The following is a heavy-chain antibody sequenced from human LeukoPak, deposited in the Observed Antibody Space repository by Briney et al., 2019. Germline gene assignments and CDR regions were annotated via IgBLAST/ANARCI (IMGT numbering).Heavy chain of an antibody. J-gene: IGHJ1*01. CDR2: ISWNSGSI. CDR3: AKGGDSWYLPTDFHH. Sequence: PGGSLRLSCAASGFTFDDYAMHWVRQAPGKGLEWVSGISWNSGSIGYADSVKGRFTISRDNAKNSLYLQMNSLRAEDTALYYCAKGGDSWYLPTDFHHWGQGTLVTVSS. CDR1: GFTFDDYA. D-gene: IGHD6-13*01. V-gene: IGHV3-9*01.